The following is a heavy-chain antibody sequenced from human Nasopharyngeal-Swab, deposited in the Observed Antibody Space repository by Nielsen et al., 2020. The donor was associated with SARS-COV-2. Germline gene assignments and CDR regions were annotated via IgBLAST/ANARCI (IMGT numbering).Heavy chain of an antibody. D-gene: IGHD2-15*01. CDR1: GGTISSYY. V-gene: IGHV4-59*01. Sequence: LRLSCTASGGTISSYYWSWIRLLPGKGLEWVGYIYYSGSTNYNPSLKSRVTISVDTSKNQFSLKLSSVTAADTAVYYCERMTVVVVAATPAFDIWGQGTMVTVSS. CDR3: ERMTVVVVAATPAFDI. J-gene: IGHJ3*02. CDR2: IYYSGST.